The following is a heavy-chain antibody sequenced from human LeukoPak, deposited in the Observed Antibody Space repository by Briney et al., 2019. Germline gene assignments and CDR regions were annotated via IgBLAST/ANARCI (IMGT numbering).Heavy chain of an antibody. V-gene: IGHV1-69*05. CDR2: IIPVFDTA. Sequence: GSSVKVSCKASGDTFSNYDVTWVRQAPGHGLEWMGRIIPVFDTAKYAQNFQGRVTMTTDESSSTAYMELYSLRSEDTAVYYCALSAEKQLAYFDFWGQGTLVTVSS. CDR3: ALSAEKQLAYFDF. J-gene: IGHJ4*02. D-gene: IGHD6-13*01. CDR1: GDTFSNYD.